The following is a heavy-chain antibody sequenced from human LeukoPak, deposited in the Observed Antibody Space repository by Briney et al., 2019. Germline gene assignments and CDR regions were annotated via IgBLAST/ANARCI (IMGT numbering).Heavy chain of an antibody. V-gene: IGHV1-18*01. D-gene: IGHD3-22*01. CDR3: ARVDFRVTMIPY. CDR1: GYTFTSYG. CDR2: ISAYNGNT. J-gene: IGHJ4*02. Sequence: ASVKVSCKASGYTFTSYGISWVRQAPGQGREGMGWISAYNGNTNYAQKLQGRVTMTTDTSTSTAYMELRSLRSDDTAVYYCARVDFRVTMIPYWGQGTLVTVSS.